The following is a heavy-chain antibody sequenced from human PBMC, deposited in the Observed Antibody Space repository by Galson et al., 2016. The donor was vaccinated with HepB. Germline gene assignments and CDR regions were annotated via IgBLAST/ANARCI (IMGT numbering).Heavy chain of an antibody. D-gene: IGHD3-10*01. J-gene: IGHJ3*01. CDR2: ISYDGSNK. Sequence: SLRLSCAASGFTFSTYDMHWVRQAPGKGLEWVAVISYDGSNKYYADSVKGRFTISRDNSRDTLYLQMNNLRPDDTAIYYCATASELWLGDLSAAFDVWGQGTMVTVSS. V-gene: IGHV3-30*03. CDR3: ATASELWLGDLSAAFDV. CDR1: GFTFSTYD.